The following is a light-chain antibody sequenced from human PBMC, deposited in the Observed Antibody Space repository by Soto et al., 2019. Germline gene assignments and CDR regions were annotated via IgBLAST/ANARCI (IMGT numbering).Light chain of an antibody. CDR2: GNS. J-gene: IGLJ2*01. CDR3: QSYDSSLSGSV. CDR1: SSNIGAVYD. Sequence: QSVLTQPPSVSGAPGQRVTISCTGSSSNIGAVYDVHWYQHLPGTAPKLLIYGNSNRPSGVPDRFSGSKSGTSASLAITGFQAEDEADYYCQSYDSSLSGSVFGGGTKLTVL. V-gene: IGLV1-40*01.